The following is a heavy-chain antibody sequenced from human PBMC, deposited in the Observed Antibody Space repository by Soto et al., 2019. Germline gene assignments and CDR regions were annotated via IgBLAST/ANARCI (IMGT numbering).Heavy chain of an antibody. J-gene: IGHJ5*02. Sequence: SETLALNCAGSGGSFHAYYWNWIRQPPGKGLEWIGFMYFGGSFNYNPSLSSRVTLSVETSKNQFSMKVTSVTASDTAVYYCARSYYDSTGFAVDPWGQGTLVTVSS. CDR1: GGSFHAYY. CDR3: ARSYYDSTGFAVDP. D-gene: IGHD3-22*01. V-gene: IGHV4-59*08. CDR2: MYFGGSF.